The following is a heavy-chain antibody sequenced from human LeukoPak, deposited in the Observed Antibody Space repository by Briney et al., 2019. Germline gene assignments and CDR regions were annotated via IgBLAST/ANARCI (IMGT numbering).Heavy chain of an antibody. D-gene: IGHD5-24*01. CDR3: ARDGEMAAFDY. J-gene: IGHJ4*02. V-gene: IGHV4-59*01. Sequence: SETLSLTCTVSGGSISSYYWSWIRQPPGKGLEWIGYIYYSGSTNYTPSLKSRVTISVDTSKNQFSLKLSSVTAADTAVYYCARDGEMAAFDYWGQGTLVTVSS. CDR1: GGSISSYY. CDR2: IYYSGST.